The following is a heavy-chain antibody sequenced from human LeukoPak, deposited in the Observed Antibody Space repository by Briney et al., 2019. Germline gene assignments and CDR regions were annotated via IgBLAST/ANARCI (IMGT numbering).Heavy chain of an antibody. D-gene: IGHD6-13*01. Sequence: SETLSLTCADSGGSISSGGYSWSWIRQPPGKGLEWIGYIYHSGSTYYNPSLKSRVTISVDRSKNQFSLKLSSVTAADTAVYYCARDDSSSWSGGGWFDPWGQGTLVTVSS. CDR3: ARDDSSSWSGGGWFDP. CDR2: IYHSGST. CDR1: GGSISSGGYS. J-gene: IGHJ5*02. V-gene: IGHV4-30-2*01.